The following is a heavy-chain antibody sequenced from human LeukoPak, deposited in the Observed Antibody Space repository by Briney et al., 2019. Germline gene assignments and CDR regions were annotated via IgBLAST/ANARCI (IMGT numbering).Heavy chain of an antibody. V-gene: IGHV3-74*01. CDR3: ARVSGLGMNEYYQH. J-gene: IGHJ1*01. CDR2: INNEGTTI. Sequence: GGSLRLSCEASGLTFSNSWMHWVRQAPGKGLVWVSRINNEGTTISYADSVKGRFTISRDNAKNTLYLQMNSLRAENTAVYYCARVSGLGMNEYYQHWGQGTLVTVAS. CDR1: GLTFSNSW. D-gene: IGHD3-10*01.